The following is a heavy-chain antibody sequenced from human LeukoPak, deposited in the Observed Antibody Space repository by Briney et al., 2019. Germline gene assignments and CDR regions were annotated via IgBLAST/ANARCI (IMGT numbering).Heavy chain of an antibody. CDR2: INPSGGST. Sequence: ASVKVSCKASGYTFTSYYMHWVRQAPAQGLEWMGIINPSGGSTSYAQKFQGRVTMTRDTSTSTVYMELSSLRSEDTAVYYCARGGTVTAPRTGMDVWGQGTTVTVSS. D-gene: IGHD4-17*01. CDR3: ARGGTVTAPRTGMDV. CDR1: GYTFTSYY. J-gene: IGHJ6*02. V-gene: IGHV1-46*01.